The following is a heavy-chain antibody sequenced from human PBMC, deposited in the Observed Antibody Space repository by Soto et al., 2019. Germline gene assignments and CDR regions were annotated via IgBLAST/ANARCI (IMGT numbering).Heavy chain of an antibody. J-gene: IGHJ4*02. Sequence: LRLSCAASGFAFSSYDMNWVRQAPGKGLEWLSYISSSGGTIYYADSPKGRFTVSRDNAKNSLYLQMNSLRAEDTAVYYCAREDSSDVFDYWGQGTLVTVSS. V-gene: IGHV3-48*03. CDR3: AREDSSDVFDY. D-gene: IGHD1-26*01. CDR1: GFAFSSYD. CDR2: ISSSGGTI.